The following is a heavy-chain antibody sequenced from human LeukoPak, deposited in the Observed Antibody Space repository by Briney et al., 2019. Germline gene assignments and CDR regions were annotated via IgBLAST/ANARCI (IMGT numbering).Heavy chain of an antibody. V-gene: IGHV4-34*01. CDR1: GGSFSGYY. D-gene: IGHD3-10*01. CDR2: INHSGST. Sequence: PSETLSLTCAVYGGSFSGYYWSWIRQPPGKGLEWIGEINHSGSTNYNPSLKSRVTISVDTSKNQFSLKLSSVTAADTAVYYCASAGSYYWAAHWGEGTLVTVSS. J-gene: IGHJ1*01. CDR3: ASAGSYYWAAH.